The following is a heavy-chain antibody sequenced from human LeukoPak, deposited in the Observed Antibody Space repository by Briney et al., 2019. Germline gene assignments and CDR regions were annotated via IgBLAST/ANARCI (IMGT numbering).Heavy chain of an antibody. CDR3: ARGTPRLRYFDWYKNYYYMDV. D-gene: IGHD3-9*01. J-gene: IGHJ6*03. CDR1: GGSMSSYF. CDR2: INHSGST. V-gene: IGHV4-34*01. Sequence: SETLSLTCTVSGGSMSSYFWSWIRQPPGKGLEWIGEINHSGSTNYNPSLKSRVTISVDTSKNQFSLKLSSVTAADTAVYYCARGTPRLRYFDWYKNYYYMDVWGKGTTVTISS.